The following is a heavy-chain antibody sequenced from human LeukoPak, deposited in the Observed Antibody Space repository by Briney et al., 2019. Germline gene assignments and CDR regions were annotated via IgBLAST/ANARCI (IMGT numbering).Heavy chain of an antibody. Sequence: PGGSLRLSCAASGFTFDDYAMHWVRQAPGKGLEWVSGISWNSGSIGYADSVKGRFTISRDNAKNSLYLQMNSLRAEDTAVYYCGRGEWERATGYWCHAIQVTEY. CDR1: GFTFDDYA. D-gene: IGHD1-26*01. J-gene: IGHJ1*01. CDR2: ISWNSGSI. CDR3: GRGEWERATGYWCHAIQVTEY. V-gene: IGHV3-9*01.